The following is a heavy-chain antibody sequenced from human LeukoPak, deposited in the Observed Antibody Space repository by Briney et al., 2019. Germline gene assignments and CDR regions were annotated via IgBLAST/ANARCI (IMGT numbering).Heavy chain of an antibody. V-gene: IGHV4-59*08. J-gene: IGHJ6*02. Sequence: SETLSLTCTVSGGSISSYYWSWIRQPPGKGLVWIGYIYYSGSTNYNPSLKSRVTISVDTSKNQFSLKLSSVTAADTAVYYCARLGNRYYDFWSGYYGGYGMDVWGQGTTVTVSS. CDR2: IYYSGST. CDR3: ARLGNRYYDFWSGYYGGYGMDV. D-gene: IGHD3-3*01. CDR1: GGSISSYY.